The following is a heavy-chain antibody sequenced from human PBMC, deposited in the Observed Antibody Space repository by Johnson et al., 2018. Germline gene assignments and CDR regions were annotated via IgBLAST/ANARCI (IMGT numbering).Heavy chain of an antibody. J-gene: IGHJ6*02. V-gene: IGHV4-59*01. CDR3: ARTIAARPEDYLYYGLDV. CDR2: VYYSGST. CDR1: GGSISPYY. Sequence: QVQLQESGPGLVKPSETLSLTCTVSGGSISPYYWSWIRQPPGKGLEWIGYVYYSGSTNYNPSLKSRVTISVDTSKNQFSLKLTSVTAAGTAVYYCARTIAARPEDYLYYGLDVWGQGTTVTVAS. D-gene: IGHD6-6*01.